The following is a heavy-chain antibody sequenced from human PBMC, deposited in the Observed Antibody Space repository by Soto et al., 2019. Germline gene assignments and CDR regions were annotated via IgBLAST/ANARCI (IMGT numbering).Heavy chain of an antibody. CDR2: IYPGDSDT. CDR1: GYSFTSYW. V-gene: IGHV5-51*01. CDR3: ARQLLGYCSSTSCPEGYYYYMDV. D-gene: IGHD2-2*01. J-gene: IGHJ6*03. Sequence: GESLKISCKGSGYSFTSYWIDWVRQMPGKGLEWMGIIYPGDSDTRYSPSFQGQVTISADKSISTAYLQWSSLKASDTAMYYCARQLLGYCSSTSCPEGYYYYMDVWGKGTTVTVSS.